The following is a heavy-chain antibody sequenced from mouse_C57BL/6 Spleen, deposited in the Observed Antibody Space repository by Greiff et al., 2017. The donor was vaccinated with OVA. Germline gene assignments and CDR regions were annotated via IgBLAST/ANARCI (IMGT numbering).Heavy chain of an antibody. V-gene: IGHV1-9*01. CDR2: ILPGSGST. CDR1: GYTFTGYW. Sequence: VKLVESGAELMKPGASVKLSCKATGYTFTGYWIEWVKQRPGHGLEWIGEILPGSGSTNYNEKFKGKATFTADTSSNTAYMQLSSLTTEDSAIYYCARKSYYYGSSYLFDYWGQGTTLTVSS. CDR3: ARKSYYYGSSYLFDY. D-gene: IGHD1-1*01. J-gene: IGHJ2*01.